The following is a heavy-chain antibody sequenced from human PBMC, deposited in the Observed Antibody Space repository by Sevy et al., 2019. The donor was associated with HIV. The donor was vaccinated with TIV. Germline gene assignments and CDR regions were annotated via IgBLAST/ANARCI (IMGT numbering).Heavy chain of an antibody. CDR1: GFSLSTSGVG. CDR3: XXXXXXXXXXXXXXDWFDP. CDR2: IYWNDDK. Sequence: SGPTLVNPTQTLTLTCTFSGFSLSTSGVGVGWIRQPPGKALEWLALIYWNDDKRYSPSLKSRLTITKDTSKNQVVLXXXXXXXXXXXXXXXXXXXXXXXXXXXXXDWFDPWGQGTLVTVSS. V-gene: IGHV2-5*01. J-gene: IGHJ5*02.